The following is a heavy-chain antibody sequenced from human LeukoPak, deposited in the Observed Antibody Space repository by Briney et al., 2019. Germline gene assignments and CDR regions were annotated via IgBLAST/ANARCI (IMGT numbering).Heavy chain of an antibody. J-gene: IGHJ4*02. CDR1: GFTFSNYA. D-gene: IGHD3-10*01. CDR3: AKDGVYGSGSYYLDY. Sequence: GGSLRLSCAASGFTFSNYAMSWVRQAPGKGLEWVAFIRSDGSNAYYIDSVKGRFTLSRDNSKNTMFLSMSSLRAEDTAIYYCAKDGVYGSGSYYLDYWGQGTLLTVSS. V-gene: IGHV3-30*02. CDR2: IRSDGSNA.